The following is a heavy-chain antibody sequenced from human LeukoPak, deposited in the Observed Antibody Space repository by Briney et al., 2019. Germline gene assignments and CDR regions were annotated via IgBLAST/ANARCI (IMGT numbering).Heavy chain of an antibody. D-gene: IGHD2-15*01. CDR2: INAGNGNT. Sequence: ASVKVSCKASGYTFTSYAMHWVRQAPGQRLEWMGWINAGNGNTKYSQKFQGRVTITRDTSASTAYMELSSLRSEDTAVYYCARGPVCSGGSCYEYYYGMDVWGQGTTVTVSS. J-gene: IGHJ6*02. V-gene: IGHV1-3*01. CDR1: GYTFTSYA. CDR3: ARGPVCSGGSCYEYYYGMDV.